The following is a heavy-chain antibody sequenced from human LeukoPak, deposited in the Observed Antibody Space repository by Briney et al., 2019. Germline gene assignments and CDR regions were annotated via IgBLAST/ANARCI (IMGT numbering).Heavy chain of an antibody. CDR2: IRSKANSYAA. CDR3: TRHGGNYVFYYYYMDV. Sequence: GGSLRLSCAASGFTFSGSAMHWVRQASGKGLEWVGRIRSKANSYAAAHAASVKGRFTISRDDSKNTAYLQMNSLKTEDTAVYYCTRHGGNYVFYYYYMDVWGKGTTVTVSS. J-gene: IGHJ6*03. CDR1: GFTFSGSA. V-gene: IGHV3-73*01. D-gene: IGHD4-11*01.